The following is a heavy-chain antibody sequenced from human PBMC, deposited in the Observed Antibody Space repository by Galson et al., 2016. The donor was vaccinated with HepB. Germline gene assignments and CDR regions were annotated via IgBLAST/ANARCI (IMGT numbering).Heavy chain of an antibody. D-gene: IGHD1/OR15-1a*01. J-gene: IGHJ4*02. CDR3: ATFIEENSSFES. Sequence: SLRLSCAASGFTFTTYWMSCVRQAPGKGLEWVANIKQDESEKFYVDSVKGRFTVSRDNAKNSLFLQMRSLRAEDTAVYFCATFIEENSSFESWGQGTLVTVSS. V-gene: IGHV3-7*01. CDR1: GFTFTTYW. CDR2: IKQDESEK.